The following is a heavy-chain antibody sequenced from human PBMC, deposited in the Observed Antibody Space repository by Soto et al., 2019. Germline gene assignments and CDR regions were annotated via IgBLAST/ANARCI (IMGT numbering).Heavy chain of an antibody. CDR2: ISASGDGT. D-gene: IGHD3-10*01. V-gene: IGHV3-23*01. J-gene: IGHJ4*02. CDR3: AKVDGFLWFELDS. Sequence: EVQLLESGGGLVQPGGSLRLSCAASGFTFSSFAMSWVRQAPGKGLEWVSAISASGDGTYHADSVKGRFTISRDNSKNTLYLQMSSLRAEDTAVYYCAKVDGFLWFELDSWGQGTLVTVSS. CDR1: GFTFSSFA.